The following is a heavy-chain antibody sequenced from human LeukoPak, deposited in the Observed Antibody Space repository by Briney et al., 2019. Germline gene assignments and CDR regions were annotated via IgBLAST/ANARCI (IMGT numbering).Heavy chain of an antibody. Sequence: ASVKVSCKASGYTFTGYYMHWVRQAPGQGLEWMGWINPNSGGTNYAQKFQGRVTMTRDTSISTAYMELSRLRSEDTAVYYCARMVRRFYYYYYMDVWGKGTTVTISS. V-gene: IGHV1-2*02. CDR2: INPNSGGT. CDR3: ARMVRRFYYYYYMDV. J-gene: IGHJ6*03. D-gene: IGHD4-23*01. CDR1: GYTFTGYY.